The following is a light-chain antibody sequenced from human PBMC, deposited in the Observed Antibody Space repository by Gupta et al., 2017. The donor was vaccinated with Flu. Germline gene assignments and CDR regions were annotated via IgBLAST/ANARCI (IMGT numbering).Light chain of an antibody. CDR2: GTS. CDR1: QSINSNY. V-gene: IGKV3-20*01. Sequence: EFVLTQSPGTLSLSPGERATLSCRASQSINSNYLTWYQQTPGQAPRRLIYGTSRRATGIPDRFGGSGSGTXFTLTIXRLEPEDFAVYYCQYYGTSSLTFAXGTKVELK. CDR3: QYYGTSSLT. J-gene: IGKJ4*01.